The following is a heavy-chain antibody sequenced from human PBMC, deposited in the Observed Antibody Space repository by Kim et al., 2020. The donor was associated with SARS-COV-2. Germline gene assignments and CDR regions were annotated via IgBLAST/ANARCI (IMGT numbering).Heavy chain of an antibody. V-gene: IGHV7-4-1*02. CDR1: GYTFTNYA. J-gene: IGHJ4*02. D-gene: IGHD3-10*01. Sequence: ASVKVSCKASGYTFTNYAMNWVRQAPGQGLEWMGLVNTNTGKPAYAQGFTGRFVFSLDTSGSTSYLLISSLKAEDTAVYFCARSKGYITLVRGVTDYWGQGTLVTVSS. CDR3: ARSKGYITLVRGVTDY. CDR2: VNTNTGKP.